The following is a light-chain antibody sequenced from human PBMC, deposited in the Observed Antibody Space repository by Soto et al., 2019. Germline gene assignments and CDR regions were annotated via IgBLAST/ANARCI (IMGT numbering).Light chain of an antibody. V-gene: IGLV1-47*01. CDR3: EAWDDSLSGVV. Sequence: QSVLTQPPSASGTPGQRVTISCSGSSSNIGSNYVYWYQHLPGTAPKLIIYRNNQRPSGVPDRFSGSKSGTSASLAISGLRSEEESDYYCEAWDDSLSGVVFGGGTKLTVL. CDR1: SSNIGSNY. CDR2: RNN. J-gene: IGLJ2*01.